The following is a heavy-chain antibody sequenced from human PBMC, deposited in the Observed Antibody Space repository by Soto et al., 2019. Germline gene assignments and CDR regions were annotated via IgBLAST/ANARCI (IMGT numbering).Heavy chain of an antibody. CDR2: ISSSSSYI. CDR3: ARDQRIAAAGIRAFDI. CDR1: GFTFSSYS. D-gene: IGHD6-13*01. Sequence: GGSLRLSCAASGFTFSSYSMNWVRQAPWKGLEWVSSISSSSSYIYYADSVKGRFTISRDNAKNSLYLQMNSLRAEDTAVYYCARDQRIAAAGIRAFDIWGQGTMVTVSS. J-gene: IGHJ3*02. V-gene: IGHV3-21*01.